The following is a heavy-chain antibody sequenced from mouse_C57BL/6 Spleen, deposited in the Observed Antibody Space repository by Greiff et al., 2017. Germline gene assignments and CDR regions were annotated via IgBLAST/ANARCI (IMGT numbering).Heavy chain of an antibody. CDR3: AREAY. CDR1: GYSITSGYY. CDR2: ISYDGSN. J-gene: IGHJ2*01. Sequence: VQLKESGPGLVKPSQSLSLTCSFTGYSITSGYYWNWIRQFPGNKLEWMGYISYDGSNNYNPSLKNRISITRDTSKNQFFLKLNSVTTEDTATYYCAREAYWGQGTTLTVSS. V-gene: IGHV3-6*01.